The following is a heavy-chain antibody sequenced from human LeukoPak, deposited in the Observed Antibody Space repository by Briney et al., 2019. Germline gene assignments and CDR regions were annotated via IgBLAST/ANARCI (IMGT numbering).Heavy chain of an antibody. CDR2: INPNSGGT. V-gene: IGHV1-2*02. CDR3: ARDTEYLAAAGSYYYYGMDV. Sequence: GASVKVSCKASGYTFTGYYMHWVRQAPGQGLEWMGWINPNSGGTNYAQKFQGRVTMTRDTSISTAYMELSRLRSDDTAVYHCARDTEYLAAAGSYYYYGMDVWGQGTTVTVSS. D-gene: IGHD6-13*01. CDR1: GYTFTGYY. J-gene: IGHJ6*02.